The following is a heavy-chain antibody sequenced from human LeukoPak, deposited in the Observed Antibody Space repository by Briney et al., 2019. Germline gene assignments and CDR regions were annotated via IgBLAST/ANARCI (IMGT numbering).Heavy chain of an antibody. CDR1: GGSISNDY. Sequence: SETLSLTCTVSGGSISNDYWSWIRQSPGKGLEWIASIYYSGSTYYSPSLKSRVTISVDTSKNQFSLKLTSVTAADTAMYYCARHREEYCSGGSCYARGIDFWGQGLLVTVSS. CDR2: IYYSGST. D-gene: IGHD2-15*01. CDR3: ARHREEYCSGGSCYARGIDF. V-gene: IGHV4-59*08. J-gene: IGHJ4*02.